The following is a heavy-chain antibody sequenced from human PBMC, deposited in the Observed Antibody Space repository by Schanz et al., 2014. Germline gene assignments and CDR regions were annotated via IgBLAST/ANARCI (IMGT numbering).Heavy chain of an antibody. CDR1: GGSISSYY. CDR2: IYYRGNT. Sequence: QVQLQESGPGLVKPSETLSLTCTVSGGSISSYYWSWIRQPPGKGLEWIGFIYYRGNTNYNPSLTSRVTMSVDTSKNKFSLKLSSVTAADTAVYYCARRIWDGDYYYFDYWGQGTLVTVSS. CDR3: ARRIWDGDYYYFDY. V-gene: IGHV4-59*08. J-gene: IGHJ4*02. D-gene: IGHD4-17*01.